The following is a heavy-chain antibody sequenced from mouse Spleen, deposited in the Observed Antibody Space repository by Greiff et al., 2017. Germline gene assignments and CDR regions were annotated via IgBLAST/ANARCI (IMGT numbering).Heavy chain of an antibody. D-gene: IGHD1-1*01. V-gene: IGHV1-76*01. CDR1: GYTFTDYY. Sequence: QVQLQQSGAELVRPGASVKLSCKASGYTFTDYYINWVKQRPGQGLEWIARIYPGSGNTYYNEKFKGKATLTAEKSSSTAYMQLSSLTSEDSAVYFCARLGYYGSSGYFDYWGQGTTLTVSS. J-gene: IGHJ2*01. CDR3: ARLGYYGSSGYFDY. CDR2: IYPGSGNT.